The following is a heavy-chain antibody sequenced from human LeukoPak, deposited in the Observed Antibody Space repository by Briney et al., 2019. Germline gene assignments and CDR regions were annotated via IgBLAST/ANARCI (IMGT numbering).Heavy chain of an antibody. CDR2: ISSSSSYI. CDR3: ASDRQWLVRGENY. CDR1: GFTFSSYS. Sequence: PGGSLRLSCAASGFTFSSYSMNWVRQAPGKGLEWVSSISSSSSYIYYADSVKGRFTISRDNAKNSLYLQMNSLRAEDTAVCYCASDRQWLVRGENYWGQGTLVTVSS. J-gene: IGHJ4*02. D-gene: IGHD6-19*01. V-gene: IGHV3-21*01.